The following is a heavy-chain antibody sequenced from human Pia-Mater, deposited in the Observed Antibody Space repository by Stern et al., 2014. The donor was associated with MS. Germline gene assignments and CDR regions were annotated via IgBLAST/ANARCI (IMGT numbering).Heavy chain of an antibody. CDR1: GGAMTTYY. Sequence: VQLVQSGPGLVKPSETLSLTCTVSGGAMTTYYWTWIRQPAGKGLEWIGRVYTSGGTNYNPSLESRVTVSVDTSQTQFYLDLRSVTAADTAVYYCARGVAGSYYNKWFDPWGQGSLVTVSS. D-gene: IGHD3-10*01. J-gene: IGHJ5*02. V-gene: IGHV4-4*07. CDR3: ARGVAGSYYNKWFDP. CDR2: VYTSGGT.